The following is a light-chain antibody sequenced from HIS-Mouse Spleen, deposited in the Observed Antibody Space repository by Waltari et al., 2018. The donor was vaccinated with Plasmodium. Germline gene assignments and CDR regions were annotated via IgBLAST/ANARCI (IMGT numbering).Light chain of an antibody. CDR1: TRAAPRRYS. V-gene: IGLV7-43*01. Sequence: QTVVTQEPSLTVSPVGTVTLTCASRTRAAPRRYSPNWFQQKPGQAPRALIYSTSNQHSWTPARFSGSLLGGKAALTLSGVQPEDEAEYYCLLYYGGAVVFGGGTKLTVL. CDR3: LLYYGGAVV. J-gene: IGLJ2*01. CDR2: STS.